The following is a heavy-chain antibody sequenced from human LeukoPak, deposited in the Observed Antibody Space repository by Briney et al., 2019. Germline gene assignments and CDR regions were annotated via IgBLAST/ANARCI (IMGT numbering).Heavy chain of an antibody. J-gene: IGHJ4*02. CDR1: GFTFSSYA. CDR2: ISGGGGST. CDR3: AKGGKWDVTPFDY. D-gene: IGHD1-26*01. Sequence: GSLGLSCAASGFTFSSYAVNWVRQAPGKGLEWVSTISGGGGSTYYADSVKGRFTISRDNSKNTLYLQVNSLRAEDTAVYYCAKGGKWDVTPFDYWGQGTLVTVSS. V-gene: IGHV3-23*01.